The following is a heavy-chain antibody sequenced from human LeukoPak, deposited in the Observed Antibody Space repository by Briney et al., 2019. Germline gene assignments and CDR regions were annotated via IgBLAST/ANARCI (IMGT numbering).Heavy chain of an antibody. V-gene: IGHV4-4*07. Sequence: SETLFFSCASGGGSISSYYCCGIRQPAGGGVQWIGRIYISGGTNYSPSLKSRVTMSVDTSNNQYSLKMSSVTAADTAVYFCARSNYYHLDAFDIWGQGTMVTVSS. CDR2: IYISGGT. CDR1: GGSISSYY. CDR3: ARSNYYHLDAFDI. J-gene: IGHJ3*02. D-gene: IGHD3-22*01.